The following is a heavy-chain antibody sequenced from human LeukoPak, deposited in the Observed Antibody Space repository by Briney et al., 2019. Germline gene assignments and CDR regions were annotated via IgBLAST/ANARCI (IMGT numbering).Heavy chain of an antibody. J-gene: IGHJ4*02. V-gene: IGHV4-59*01. Sequence: SETLSLTCTVSGGSISSYYWSWIRQPPGKGLEWIGYIYYSGSTDYNPSLTSRVTISVDTSKNQFSLRLGSVTAADTAVYYCARGRLARSPYFDYWGQGTLVTVSS. D-gene: IGHD6-19*01. CDR2: IYYSGST. CDR1: GGSISSYY. CDR3: ARGRLARSPYFDY.